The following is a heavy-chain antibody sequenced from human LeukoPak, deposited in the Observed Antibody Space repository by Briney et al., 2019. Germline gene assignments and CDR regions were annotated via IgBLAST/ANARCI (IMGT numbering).Heavy chain of an antibody. CDR3: ARVGLRRYGMDV. V-gene: IGHV1-8*01. CDR1: GYTFTSYD. J-gene: IGHJ6*02. Sequence: GASVKVSCKASGYTFTSYDINWVRQATGQGLEWMGWMNPNSGNTGYAQKFQGRVTMTRDTSISTAYMELSSLRSEDTAVYYCARVGLRRYGMDVWGQGTTVTVSS. CDR2: MNPNSGNT.